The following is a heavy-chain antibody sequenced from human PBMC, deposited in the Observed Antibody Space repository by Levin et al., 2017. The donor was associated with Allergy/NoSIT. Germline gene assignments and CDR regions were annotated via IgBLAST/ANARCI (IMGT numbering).Heavy chain of an antibody. V-gene: IGHV4-59*01. CDR1: GGSISSYY. Sequence: SETLSLTCTVSGGSISSYYWSWIRQPPGKGLEWIGYSYYNGSPNYNPSLKGRVTISVDTSKNQFSLKLSSVTAADTAVYYCARLYYYGSGSDFDYWGQGTLVTVSS. CDR3: ARLYYYGSGSDFDY. J-gene: IGHJ4*02. D-gene: IGHD3-10*01. CDR2: SYYNGSP.